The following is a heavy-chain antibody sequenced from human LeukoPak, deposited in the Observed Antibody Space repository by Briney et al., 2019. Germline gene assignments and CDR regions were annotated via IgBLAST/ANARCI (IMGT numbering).Heavy chain of an antibody. J-gene: IGHJ4*02. V-gene: IGHV3-33*06. Sequence: GGSLRLSCVASQFTFSHYGMHWVRHAPGKGLEWVTDIWNDGNNQYYGDCVKGRFTISRDNSQNTVYLQMNNLRAEDTAVYYCAKDAQRGFDYSNSLEKWGQGTLVIVSS. CDR2: IWNDGNNQ. CDR3: AKDAQRGFDYSNSLEK. CDR1: QFTFSHYG. D-gene: IGHD4-11*01.